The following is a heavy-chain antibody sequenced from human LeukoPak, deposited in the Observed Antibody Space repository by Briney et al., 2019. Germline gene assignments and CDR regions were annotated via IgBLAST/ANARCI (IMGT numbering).Heavy chain of an antibody. J-gene: IGHJ4*02. V-gene: IGHV1-69*13. CDR2: IIPIFGTA. CDR3: ARSVYDSSGYYPFDY. D-gene: IGHD3-22*01. Sequence: GASVKVSCKASGGTFSSYAISWVRQAPGQGLEWMGGIIPIFGTANYAQKFQGRVTITEDDSTSTAYMELSSLRSEDTAVYYCARSVYDSSGYYPFDYWGQGTLVTVSS. CDR1: GGTFSSYA.